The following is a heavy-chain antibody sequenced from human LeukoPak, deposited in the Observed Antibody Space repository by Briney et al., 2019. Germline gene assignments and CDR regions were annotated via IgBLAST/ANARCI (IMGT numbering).Heavy chain of an antibody. Sequence: SETLSLTCTVSGGSISSSSYYWGWIRQPPGKGLEWVRSIYYSGSTYYNPSLKSRVTISVDTSKNQFSLKLSSVTAADTAVYYCARGDYYDPLDYWGQGTLVTVSS. D-gene: IGHD3-22*01. V-gene: IGHV4-39*07. CDR2: IYYSGST. CDR1: GGSISSSSYY. J-gene: IGHJ4*02. CDR3: ARGDYYDPLDY.